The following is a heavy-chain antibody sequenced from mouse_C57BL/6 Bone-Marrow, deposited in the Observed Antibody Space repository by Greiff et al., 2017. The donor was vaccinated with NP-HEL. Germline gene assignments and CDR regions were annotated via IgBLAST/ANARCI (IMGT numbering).Heavy chain of an antibody. D-gene: IGHD2-12*01. CDR2: IYPGDGDT. V-gene: IGHV1-82*01. J-gene: IGHJ2*01. CDR1: GYAFSSSW. CDR3: ARLGIRRSAYDY. Sequence: VQLQQSGPELVKPGASVKISCKASGYAFSSSWMNWVKQRPGKGLEWIGRIYPGDGDTNYNGKFKGKATLTADKSSSTAYMQLSSLTSEDSAVYFCARLGIRRSAYDYWGQGTTLTVSS.